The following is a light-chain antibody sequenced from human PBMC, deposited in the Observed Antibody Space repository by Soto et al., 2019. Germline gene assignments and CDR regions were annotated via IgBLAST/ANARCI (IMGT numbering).Light chain of an antibody. CDR2: AAS. CDR3: LKHNTYPRK. Sequence: DIQITHSPSSLSASVVDRVTITFRASQGVRNDLGWYQQRPGKAPKRLIYAASTLQPGVPSRFSGSGSGTDFTLTISSLQPEDFATYYCLKHNTYPRKFGQGTKVDIK. CDR1: QGVRND. V-gene: IGKV1-17*01. J-gene: IGKJ1*01.